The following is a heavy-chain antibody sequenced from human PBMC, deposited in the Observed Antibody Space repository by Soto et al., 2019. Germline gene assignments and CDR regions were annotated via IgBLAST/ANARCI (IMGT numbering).Heavy chain of an antibody. CDR3: ARGIGVFDS. CDR1: GDSISTYDYY. CDR2: IYYSGTT. V-gene: IGHV4-30-4*01. Sequence: SETLSLTCTVSGDSISTYDYYWSWFRQPPGKGLQWIGYIYYSGTTYYNPSLKSRVTLPMDTSKNQFSLRLSSVTAADTAVYYCARGIGVFDSWGQGTLVTVSS. J-gene: IGHJ4*02. D-gene: IGHD3-10*01.